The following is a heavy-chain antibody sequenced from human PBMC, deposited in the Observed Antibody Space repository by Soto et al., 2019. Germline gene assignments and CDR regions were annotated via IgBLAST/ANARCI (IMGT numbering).Heavy chain of an antibody. CDR2: INPNSGGT. J-gene: IGHJ4*02. Sequence: EASVKVSCKASGYTFTSYGISWVRQAPGQGLEWMGWINPNSGGTNYAQKFQGWVTMTRDTSISTAYMELSRLRSDDTAVYYCARAHCGGDCYSGVDYWGQGTLVTVSS. V-gene: IGHV1-2*04. CDR3: ARAHCGGDCYSGVDY. D-gene: IGHD2-21*02. CDR1: GYTFTSYG.